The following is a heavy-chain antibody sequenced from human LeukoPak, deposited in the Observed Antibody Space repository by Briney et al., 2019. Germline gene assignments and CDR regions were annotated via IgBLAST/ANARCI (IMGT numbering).Heavy chain of an antibody. D-gene: IGHD6-6*01. CDR3: ARDIGLRKAAPPGWFDP. Sequence: GGSLRLSCAASGFSFSTYAMSWVRQAPGKGLEWVASIKQDGSEKYCVDSVKGRFTISRDNANNSLYLQMNSLRADDTAVYYCARDIGLRKAAPPGWFDPWGQGALVTVSS. CDR2: IKQDGSEK. CDR1: GFSFSTYA. J-gene: IGHJ5*02. V-gene: IGHV3-7*01.